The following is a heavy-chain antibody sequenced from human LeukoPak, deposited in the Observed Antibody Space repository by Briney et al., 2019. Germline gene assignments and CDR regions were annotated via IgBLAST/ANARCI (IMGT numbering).Heavy chain of an antibody. Sequence: ASVKVSCKASSYTFTSYGLSWVRQAPGQGLEWMGWISAYSDNSNYAQKLQGRVTMTTDTSTSTAYMELRSLRSDDTAVYYCARVSGYGTPFDYCGQGNLVTVSS. CDR1: SYTFTSYG. D-gene: IGHD5-18*01. J-gene: IGHJ4*02. CDR2: ISAYSDNS. V-gene: IGHV1-18*01. CDR3: ARVSGYGTPFDY.